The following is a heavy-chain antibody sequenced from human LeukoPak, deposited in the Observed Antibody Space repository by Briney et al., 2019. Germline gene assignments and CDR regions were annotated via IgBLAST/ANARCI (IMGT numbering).Heavy chain of an antibody. CDR1: GGSISSSIYY. CDR3: ARVYYYYYYMDA. V-gene: IGHV4-39*07. CDR2: IYYRGST. J-gene: IGHJ6*03. Sequence: SETLSLTCTVSGGSISSSIYYWGWIRQPPGKGLEWIGSIYYRGSTYYNPSLKSRVTISVDTSKNQFSLKLSSVTAADTAVYYCARVYYYYYYMDAWGKGTTVTVSS.